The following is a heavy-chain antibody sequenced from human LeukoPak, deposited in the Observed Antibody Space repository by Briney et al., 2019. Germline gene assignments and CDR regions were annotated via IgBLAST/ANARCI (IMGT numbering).Heavy chain of an antibody. CDR1: GYSFSDYA. CDR2: INAGNGKT. V-gene: IGHV1-3*01. D-gene: IGHD4-17*01. CDR3: ARGRWTATETTYYLDY. Sequence: EASVKVSCKASGYSFSDYAIQWVRQAPGQRLEWMGWINAGNGKTKYSQNFQGRGTITRGRSASTAYMELSSLRSEDTSIYYCARGRWTATETTYYLDYWGQGTLVTVSS. J-gene: IGHJ4*02.